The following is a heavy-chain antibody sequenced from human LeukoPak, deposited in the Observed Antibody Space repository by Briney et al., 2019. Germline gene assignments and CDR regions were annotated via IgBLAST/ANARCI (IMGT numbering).Heavy chain of an antibody. CDR2: ISCSGGST. D-gene: IGHD5-18*01. Sequence: GGSLRLSCAVSGFTFSSYAMSWVRQAPGKGLEWVSAISCSGGSTYYADSVKGRFTISRDNSKNSLYLQMNSLRAEDTAVYDCAKVRYSYCVDYWGQGTLVTVS. CDR3: AKVRYSYCVDY. V-gene: IGHV3-23*01. CDR1: GFTFSSYA. J-gene: IGHJ4*02.